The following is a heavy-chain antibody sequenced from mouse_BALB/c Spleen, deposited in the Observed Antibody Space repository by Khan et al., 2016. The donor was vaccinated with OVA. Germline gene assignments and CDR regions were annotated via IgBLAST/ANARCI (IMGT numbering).Heavy chain of an antibody. CDR1: GYTFTDFT. V-gene: IGHV1S137*01. J-gene: IGHJ3*01. Sequence: QVQLQQSGAELVRPGVSVKISCKGSGYTFTDFTMHWVKQSHAKSLEWIGVVNTYYGDATYNQKFKGKATMTVDKSSTIAYMELARLTSEDSAIFYCARGGGGDRFAYWGQGTLVTVSA. CDR2: VNTYYGDA. CDR3: ARGGGGDRFAY.